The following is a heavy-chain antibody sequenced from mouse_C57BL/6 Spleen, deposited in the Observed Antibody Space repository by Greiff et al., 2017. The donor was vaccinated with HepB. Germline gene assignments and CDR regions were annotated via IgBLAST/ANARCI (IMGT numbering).Heavy chain of an antibody. CDR3: ARDTTVVDGYYFDY. D-gene: IGHD1-1*01. Sequence: EVKLMESGGDLVKPGGSLKLSCAASGFTFSSYGMSWVRQTPDKRLEWVATISSGGSYTYYPDSVKGRFTISRDNAKNTLYLQMSSLKSEDTAMYYCARDTTVVDGYYFDYWGQGTTLTVSS. V-gene: IGHV5-6*01. CDR1: GFTFSSYG. J-gene: IGHJ2*01. CDR2: ISSGGSYT.